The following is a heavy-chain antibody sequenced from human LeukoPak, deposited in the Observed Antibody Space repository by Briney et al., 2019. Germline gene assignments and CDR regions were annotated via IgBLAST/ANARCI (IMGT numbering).Heavy chain of an antibody. J-gene: IGHJ4*02. Sequence: SETLSLTCTVSGGSIRSYYWSWIRQPPGKGLEWIGYIYYTGSTNYNPSLKSRVTISVDTSKNQFSLKLSSVTAADTAVYYCARGNSGSYYGFDYWGQGTLVTVSS. D-gene: IGHD1-26*01. CDR1: GGSIRSYY. V-gene: IGHV4-59*01. CDR2: IYYTGST. CDR3: ARGNSGSYYGFDY.